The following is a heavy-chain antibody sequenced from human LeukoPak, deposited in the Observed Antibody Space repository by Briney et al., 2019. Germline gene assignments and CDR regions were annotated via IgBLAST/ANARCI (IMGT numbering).Heavy chain of an antibody. V-gene: IGHV1-46*01. Sequence: ASVKVSCKASGYTLTSYYTHWVRQAPGQGLEWMGIINPSGGSTSYAQKFQGRVTMTRDTSTSTVYMELSSLRSEDTAVYYCARGREYYDSSGYFDYWGQGTLVTVSS. CDR3: ARGREYYDSSGYFDY. J-gene: IGHJ4*02. CDR2: INPSGGST. D-gene: IGHD3-22*01. CDR1: GYTLTSYY.